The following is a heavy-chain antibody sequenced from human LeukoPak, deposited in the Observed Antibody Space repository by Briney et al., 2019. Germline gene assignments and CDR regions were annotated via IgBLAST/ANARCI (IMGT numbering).Heavy chain of an antibody. V-gene: IGHV1-46*01. J-gene: IGHJ4*02. CDR1: GYTFTSYY. CDR2: INPSGGST. Sequence: ASVKVSCKASGYTFTSYYMHWVRRAPGQGLEWMGLINPSGGSTNYAQKFQGRVTMTRDTSTSTVYMELSSLRSEDTAVYYCARDQGVTMIEPPDYWGQGTLVTVSS. CDR3: ARDQGVTMIEPPDY. D-gene: IGHD3-22*01.